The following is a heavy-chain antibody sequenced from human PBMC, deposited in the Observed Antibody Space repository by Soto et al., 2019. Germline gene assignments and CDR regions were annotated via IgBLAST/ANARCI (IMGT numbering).Heavy chain of an antibody. CDR2: IIPIFGTA. J-gene: IGHJ5*02. D-gene: IGHD6-13*01. V-gene: IGHV1-69*13. Sequence: SVKVSCKASGGTFSSYAISWVRQDPGQGLEWMGGIIPIFGTANYAQKFQGRVTITADESTSTAYMELSSLRSEDTAVYYCAREIAAAGSIWFDPWGQGTLVTVSS. CDR3: AREIAAAGSIWFDP. CDR1: GGTFSSYA.